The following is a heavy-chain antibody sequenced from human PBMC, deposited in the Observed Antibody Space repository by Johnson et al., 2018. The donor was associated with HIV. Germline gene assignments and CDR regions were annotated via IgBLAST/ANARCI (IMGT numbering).Heavy chain of an antibody. CDR1: GFTFNTYW. CDR3: ARGAYLRIAAAGTDAFDI. V-gene: IGHV3-7*01. J-gene: IGHJ3*02. CDR2: IKQDGSEK. D-gene: IGHD6-13*01. Sequence: VQLVESGGGLVQPGGSLRLSCAASGFTFNTYWMSWVRQPPGKGLEWVANIKQDGSEKYYVDSVKGRFTISRDNAKNSLYLQMNSLRADDTAVYYCARGAYLRIAAAGTDAFDIWGQGTMVTVSS.